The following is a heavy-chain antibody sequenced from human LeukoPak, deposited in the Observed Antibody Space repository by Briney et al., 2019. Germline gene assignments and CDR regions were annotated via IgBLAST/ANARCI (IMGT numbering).Heavy chain of an antibody. D-gene: IGHD5-24*01. V-gene: IGHV1-2*06. CDR3: ARLIESEVATTFDY. J-gene: IGHJ4*02. Sequence: ASVKVSCKASGYTFTSYYMHWVRQAPGQGLEWMGLINPTGGSTGYAQKFQGRVTMTRDTSISTAYMELSRLRSDDTAVYYCARLIESEVATTFDYWGQGTLVTVSS. CDR1: GYTFTSYY. CDR2: INPTGGST.